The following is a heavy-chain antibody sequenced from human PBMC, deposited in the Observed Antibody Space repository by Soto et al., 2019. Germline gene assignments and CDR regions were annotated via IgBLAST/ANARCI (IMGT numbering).Heavy chain of an antibody. J-gene: IGHJ5*02. CDR1: GFTVSSNY. V-gene: IGHV3-53*01. Sequence: PGGSLRLSCAASGFTVSSNYMSWVRQAPGKGLEWVSVIYSGGNTYYADSVKGRFTISRDNSKNTLYLQMNSLRAEDTAVYYCGRAGGDNWFDPWGQGTLVTVSS. CDR2: IYSGGNT. D-gene: IGHD3-16*01. CDR3: GRAGGDNWFDP.